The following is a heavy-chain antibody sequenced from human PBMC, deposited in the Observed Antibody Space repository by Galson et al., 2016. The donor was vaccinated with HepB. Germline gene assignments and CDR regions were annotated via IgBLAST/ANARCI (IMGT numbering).Heavy chain of an antibody. Sequence: SLRLSCAASGFTFGRYWMHWVRQAPGKGLLWVARISPNGCCPVYADSVKGRFTISRDNSKNTLYLQMNSLRAEDTAGYYCAKDPKGYSGYGLFDYWGQGTLVTVSS. CDR3: AKDPKGYSGYGLFDY. J-gene: IGHJ4*02. CDR1: GFTFGRYW. CDR2: ISPNGCCP. V-gene: IGHV3-74*01. D-gene: IGHD5-12*01.